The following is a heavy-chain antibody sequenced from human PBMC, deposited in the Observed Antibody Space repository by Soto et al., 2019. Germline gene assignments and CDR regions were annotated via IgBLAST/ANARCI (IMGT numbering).Heavy chain of an antibody. V-gene: IGHV3-15*01. CDR1: GFTFSNAW. D-gene: IGHD5-12*01. CDR3: TTDQPWTHFDY. J-gene: IGHJ4*02. Sequence: EVQLVESGGGLVKPGGSLRLSCAASGFTFSNAWMSWVRQAPGKGLEWVGRIKSKTDGGTTDYAAPVKGRFTISRDDSTNTLYLQMNSLKTEDTAVYYCTTDQPWTHFDYWGQGTLVTVSS. CDR2: IKSKTDGGTT.